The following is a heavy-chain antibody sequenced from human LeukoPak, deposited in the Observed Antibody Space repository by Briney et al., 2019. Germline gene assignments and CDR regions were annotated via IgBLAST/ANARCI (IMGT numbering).Heavy chain of an antibody. Sequence: GSVKVSCKASGYTFTSYAINWVRQAPGQGLEWMGWISAYNGNTNYAQKLQGRVTMTTDTSTSTAYMELRSLRSDDTAVYYCARDMYTSGRVPFDYWGQGTLVTVSS. CDR1: GYTFTSYA. D-gene: IGHD6-19*01. CDR3: ARDMYTSGRVPFDY. CDR2: ISAYNGNT. J-gene: IGHJ4*02. V-gene: IGHV1-18*01.